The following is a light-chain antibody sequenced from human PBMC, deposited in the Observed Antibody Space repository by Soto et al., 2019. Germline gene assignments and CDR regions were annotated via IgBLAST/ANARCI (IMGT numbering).Light chain of an antibody. Sequence: QSVLTQPPSASGSPGQSVTISCTGTSSDVGGHNYVSWYQQHPGKAPKLMIYEVTKRPSGVPDRFSGSKSGNTASLTVSGLQAEDEADYYCSSYAGGYNPSFGTGTKVTVL. CDR3: SSYAGGYNPS. V-gene: IGLV2-8*01. CDR1: SSDVGGHNY. J-gene: IGLJ1*01. CDR2: EVT.